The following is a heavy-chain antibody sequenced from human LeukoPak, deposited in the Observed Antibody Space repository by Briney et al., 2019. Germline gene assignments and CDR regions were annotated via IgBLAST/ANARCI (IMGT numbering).Heavy chain of an antibody. Sequence: GGSLRLSCAASGFTFSTYSMSWVRQPPGKGLEWVSTITSSSSYIYDADSVKGRFTVSRDNAKNSLYLQMNSLRAEDTAVYYCARTGANYDILTGPTNYGMDVWGQGTTVTVSS. V-gene: IGHV3-21*01. CDR1: GFTFSTYS. CDR3: ARTGANYDILTGPTNYGMDV. CDR2: ITSSSSYI. J-gene: IGHJ6*02. D-gene: IGHD3-9*01.